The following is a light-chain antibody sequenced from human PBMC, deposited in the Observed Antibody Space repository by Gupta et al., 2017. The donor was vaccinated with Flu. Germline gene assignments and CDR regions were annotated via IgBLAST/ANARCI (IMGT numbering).Light chain of an antibody. J-gene: IGLJ2*01. CDR1: SGHGSYA. CDR3: QTWGTGDVV. CDR2: LNSDGSH. Sequence: QLVLTQAPSASASLGSSVKLTCTLSSGHGSYAIAWHQQQPEKGPRYLMKLNSDGSHSQGDGIPDRFSGSSSGAERYLTISSLQSEDEADYYCQTWGTGDVVFGGGTKLTVL. V-gene: IGLV4-69*01.